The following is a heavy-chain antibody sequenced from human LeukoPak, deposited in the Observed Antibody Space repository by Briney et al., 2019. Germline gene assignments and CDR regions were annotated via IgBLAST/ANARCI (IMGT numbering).Heavy chain of an antibody. CDR3: ARSRRVRYCSNISCYAGFFEY. D-gene: IGHD2-2*01. Sequence: SVKVSCKASGGTFSNYGISWVRQAPGQGLECMGGIIPIFGKANYAQKFQGRVTITADESTSTAYLELSSLRSEDTAVYYCARSRRVRYCSNISCYAGFFEYWGQGTLVTVSS. CDR2: IIPIFGKA. CDR1: GGTFSNYG. J-gene: IGHJ4*02. V-gene: IGHV1-69*13.